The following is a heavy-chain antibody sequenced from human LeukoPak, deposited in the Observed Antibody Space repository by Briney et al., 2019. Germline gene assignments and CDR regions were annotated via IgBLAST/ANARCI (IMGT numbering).Heavy chain of an antibody. D-gene: IGHD2-2*01. Sequence: SETLSLTCTVSGGSISSSSYYWGWIRQPPGKGLEWIGSIYYSGSTYYNPSLKSRATISVDTSKNQFSLKLSSVTAADTAVYYCARGGYCSSTSCWGAFDIWGQGTMVTVSS. V-gene: IGHV4-39*07. J-gene: IGHJ3*02. CDR3: ARGGYCSSTSCWGAFDI. CDR1: GGSISSSSYY. CDR2: IYYSGST.